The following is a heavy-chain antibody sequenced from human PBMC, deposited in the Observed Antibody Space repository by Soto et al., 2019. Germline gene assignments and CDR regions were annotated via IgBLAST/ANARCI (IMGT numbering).Heavy chain of an antibody. CDR3: SMPRRSGYYDYFDH. V-gene: IGHV1-69*01. J-gene: IGHJ4*02. D-gene: IGHD3-3*01. Sequence: QVQLVQSGAEVKKPGSSVKVSCKASGGTFSSYAITWVRQAPGQGLEWMGGIIPIFGTANYAQKFQGRVTITADESTSTAYMELSRLRSEDTAVYYCSMPRRSGYYDYFDHWGQGTLVTVSS. CDR1: GGTFSSYA. CDR2: IIPIFGTA.